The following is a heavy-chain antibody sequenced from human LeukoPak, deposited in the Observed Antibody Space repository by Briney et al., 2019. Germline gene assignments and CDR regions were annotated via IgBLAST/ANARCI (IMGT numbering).Heavy chain of an antibody. CDR3: ARDPTDNYYYFYAMDV. CDR1: GGSISSYY. V-gene: IGHV4-59*01. J-gene: IGHJ6*02. Sequence: PSETLSLTCTVSGGSISSYYWSWIRQPPGKGLEWIGYIYYSGSTNYNPSLKSRVTISVDTSKTQFSLKLSSVTAADTAVYYCARDPTDNYYYFYAMDVWGQGTTVTVSS. CDR2: IYYSGST. D-gene: IGHD1-14*01.